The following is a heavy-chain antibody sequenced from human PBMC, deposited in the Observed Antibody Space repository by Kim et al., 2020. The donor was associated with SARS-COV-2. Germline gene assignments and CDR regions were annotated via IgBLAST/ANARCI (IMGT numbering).Heavy chain of an antibody. V-gene: IGHV4-31*03. J-gene: IGHJ4*02. CDR3: ARDRTSRGDPGGFDY. D-gene: IGHD3-16*01. CDR2: IYYSGST. CDR1: GGSISSGGYY. Sequence: SETLSLTCTVSGGSISSGGYYWSWIRQHPGKGLEWIGYIYYSGSTYYNPSLKSRVTISVDTSKNQFSLKLSSVTAADTAVYYCARDRTSRGDPGGFDYWGQGTLVTVSS.